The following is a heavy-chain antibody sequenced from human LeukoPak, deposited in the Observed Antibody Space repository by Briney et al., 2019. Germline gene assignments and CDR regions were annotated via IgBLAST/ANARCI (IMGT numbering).Heavy chain of an antibody. V-gene: IGHV4-59*12. Sequence: SETLSLTCTVSGGSISNYYWSWIRQPPGKGLEWIGYIYYSGSTNYNPSLKSRVTISVDTSKNQFSLKLSSVTAADTAVYYCTRERSTVTFDYWGQGTLVTVSS. CDR3: TRERSTVTFDY. CDR2: IYYSGST. CDR1: GGSISNYY. J-gene: IGHJ4*02. D-gene: IGHD4-17*01.